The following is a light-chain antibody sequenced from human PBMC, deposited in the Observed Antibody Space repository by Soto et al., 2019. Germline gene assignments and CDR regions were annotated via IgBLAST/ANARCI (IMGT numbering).Light chain of an antibody. CDR3: QHFANSIT. V-gene: IGKV3-20*01. CDR2: GAS. J-gene: IGKJ5*01. Sequence: EILTTQSPATQSESPVERHTLSYKASQNLANYYLAWYQQKPGQAPRLLIYGASTRATGLPDRFSGSGSGTDFTLSISRLEPEDFAVYYRQHFANSITFGQGTRLEIK. CDR1: QNLANYY.